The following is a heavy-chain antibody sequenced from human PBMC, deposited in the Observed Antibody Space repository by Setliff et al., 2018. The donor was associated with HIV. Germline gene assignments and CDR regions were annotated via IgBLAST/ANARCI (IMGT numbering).Heavy chain of an antibody. CDR3: ASRRGIEFYFDI. Sequence: PSETLSLTCAVYGQSISDYHWSWIRQTPGKGLEWIGEINHGGDTNYNPSLKSRVTISVGSSHNHFSLKPSSVTAADTAVYYCASRRGIEFYFDIWGQGTLVTVSS. V-gene: IGHV4-34*01. J-gene: IGHJ4*02. D-gene: IGHD3-10*01. CDR1: GQSISDYH. CDR2: INHGGDT.